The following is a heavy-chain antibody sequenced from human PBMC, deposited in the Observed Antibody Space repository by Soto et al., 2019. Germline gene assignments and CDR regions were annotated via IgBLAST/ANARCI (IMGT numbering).Heavy chain of an antibody. V-gene: IGHV1-69*08. D-gene: IGHD2-15*01. CDR2: IIPILGIA. CDR3: ARDPGYCSGGSCYGH. CDR1: GGTFSSYT. Sequence: QVQLVQSGAEVKKPGSSVKVSCKASGGTFSSYTISWVRQAPGQGLEWMGRIIPILGIANYAQKFQGRVTSTTDKSTSTAYMELSSLRSEDTAVYYCARDPGYCSGGSCYGHWGQGTLVTVSS. J-gene: IGHJ4*02.